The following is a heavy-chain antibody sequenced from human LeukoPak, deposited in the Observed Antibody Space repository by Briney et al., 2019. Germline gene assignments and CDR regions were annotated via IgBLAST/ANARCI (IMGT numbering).Heavy chain of an antibody. Sequence: NPGGSLRLSCAASGFAFSRFSMNWVRQPPGKGLEWIGEVHLDGRTNYNPSLESRLTMSVDVSENQVSLKLTSVTAADTAVYYCAREGGFYRPLDYSGQGTLVTVSS. J-gene: IGHJ4*02. CDR1: GFAFSRFS. D-gene: IGHD3-3*01. CDR3: AREGGFYRPLDY. V-gene: IGHV4-4*02. CDR2: VHLDGRT.